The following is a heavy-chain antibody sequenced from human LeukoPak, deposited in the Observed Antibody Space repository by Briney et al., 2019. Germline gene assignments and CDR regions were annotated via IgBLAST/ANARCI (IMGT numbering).Heavy chain of an antibody. J-gene: IGHJ4*02. Sequence: PGGSLRLSCAASGFTFNIFGMHWVRQAPGKGLEWVTFIHYEGYNKYYSDSVKGRFTISRDNSKNTVYLQMNSLKAEDTAVYYCVKDTINWNPDYWGQGTLVTVSS. CDR3: VKDTINWNPDY. D-gene: IGHD1-20*01. CDR2: IHYEGYNK. V-gene: IGHV3-30*02. CDR1: GFTFNIFG.